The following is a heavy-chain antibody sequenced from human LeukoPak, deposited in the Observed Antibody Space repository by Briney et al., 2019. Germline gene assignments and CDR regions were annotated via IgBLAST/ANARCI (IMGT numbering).Heavy chain of an antibody. Sequence: ASVKVSCKASGYTFTGYYMHWVRQAPGQGLEWMGWINPNSGGTNYAQKLQGRVTMTTDTSTSTAYMELRSLRSDDTAVYYCARDYTEYYYYYMDVWGKGTTVTISS. V-gene: IGHV1-2*02. J-gene: IGHJ6*03. CDR1: GYTFTGYY. CDR2: INPNSGGT. D-gene: IGHD3-16*01. CDR3: ARDYTEYYYYYMDV.